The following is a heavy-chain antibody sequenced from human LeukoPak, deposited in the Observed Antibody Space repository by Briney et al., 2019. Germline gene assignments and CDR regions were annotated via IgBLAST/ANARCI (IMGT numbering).Heavy chain of an antibody. V-gene: IGHV3-23*01. J-gene: IGHJ4*02. Sequence: GGSLRLSCAASGFTFSSYAMSWVRQAPGKGLEWVSAISGSGGLTYYADSVKGRFTISSDSSRNTLYLQMNNLRADDTAVYYCAKDVTYSSDWYGGIDYWGQGTLVTVSS. CDR1: GFTFSSYA. CDR2: ISGSGGLT. CDR3: AKDVTYSSDWYGGIDY. D-gene: IGHD6-13*01.